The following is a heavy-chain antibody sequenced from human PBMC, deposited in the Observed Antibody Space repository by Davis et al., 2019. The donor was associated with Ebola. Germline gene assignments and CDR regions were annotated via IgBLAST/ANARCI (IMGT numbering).Heavy chain of an antibody. CDR1: GFTFSSYA. CDR3: AKHLGYCSTTSCPRFHDY. CDR2: ISGSGGGT. J-gene: IGHJ4*02. D-gene: IGHD2-2*01. V-gene: IGHV3-23*01. Sequence: GESLKSSCAASGFTFSSYAMSWVRQAPGKGLEWVSAISGSGGGTYYADSVKGRFTISRDNSKNTLYLQMNSLRAEDTAVYYCAKHLGYCSTTSCPRFHDYWGQGTLVTVSS.